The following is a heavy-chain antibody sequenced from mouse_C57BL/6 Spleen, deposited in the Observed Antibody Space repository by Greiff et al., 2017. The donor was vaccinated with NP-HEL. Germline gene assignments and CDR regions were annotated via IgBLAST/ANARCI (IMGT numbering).Heavy chain of an antibody. CDR2: IDPSDSYT. J-gene: IGHJ2*01. CDR3: ARLNYAFDY. V-gene: IGHV1-69*01. CDR1: GYTFTSYW. Sequence: QVQLQQPGAELVMPGASVKLSCKASGYTFTSYWMHWVKQRPGQGLEWIGEIDPSDSYTNYNQKFKGKSTLTVDKSSSTAYMQLSSLTSEDSAVYYCARLNYAFDYWGQGTTLTVSS. D-gene: IGHD1-1*01.